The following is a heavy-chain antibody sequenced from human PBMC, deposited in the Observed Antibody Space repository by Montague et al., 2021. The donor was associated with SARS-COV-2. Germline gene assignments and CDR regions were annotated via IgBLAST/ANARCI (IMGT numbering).Heavy chain of an antibody. CDR2: IYYSGST. V-gene: IGHV4-59*08. D-gene: IGHD3-9*01. CDR1: GGPISSSY. Sequence: SETLSLTCSVSGGPISSSYWSWIRQPPGKGLEWIGYIYYSGSTNYNPSLKSRVTISIDTSKNQFSLKLSSVTAADTAVYYCARHALGYFDWLNEGYFDYWGQGTLVTVSS. J-gene: IGHJ4*02. CDR3: ARHALGYFDWLNEGYFDY.